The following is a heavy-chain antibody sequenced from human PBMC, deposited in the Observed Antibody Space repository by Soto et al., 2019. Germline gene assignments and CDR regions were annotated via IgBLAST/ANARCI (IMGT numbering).Heavy chain of an antibody. CDR1: GFTFSSYA. CDR2: INPGNGNT. Sequence: ASVKVSCKASGFTFSSYAMHWVRQAPGQRLEWMGWINPGNGNTKYSQKFQGRVTITRDTSASTAYMELSSLISEDTAVYYCARDAGITVADPPFHYWGRGSLVTVSS. J-gene: IGHJ4*02. D-gene: IGHD6-19*01. V-gene: IGHV1-3*01. CDR3: ARDAGITVADPPFHY.